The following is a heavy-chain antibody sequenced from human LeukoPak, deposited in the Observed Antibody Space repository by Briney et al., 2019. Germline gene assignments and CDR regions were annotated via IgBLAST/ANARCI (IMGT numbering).Heavy chain of an antibody. V-gene: IGHV3-48*03. D-gene: IGHD3-22*01. CDR1: GFTFSSYE. CDR3: ARDGYYYDSSGYYYYYYMDV. Sequence: GGSLRLSCAASGFTFSSYEMNWVRQAPGKGLEWVSYISSSGSTIYYADSGKGRFTISRDNAKNSLYLQMNSLRAEDTAVYYCARDGYYYDSSGYYYYYYMDVWGKGTTVTVSS. CDR2: ISSSGSTI. J-gene: IGHJ6*03.